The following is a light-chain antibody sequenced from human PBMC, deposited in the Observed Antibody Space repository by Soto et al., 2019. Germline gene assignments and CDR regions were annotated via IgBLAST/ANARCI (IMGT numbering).Light chain of an antibody. V-gene: IGKV3-20*01. CDR1: QSFGGTY. CDR2: AAS. Sequence: EIVLTQSPGTLSLSPGERATLSCRASQSFGGTYLAWYQQKPGQAPRLLIYAASSRATGIPDRFSGSGSGTDFSLTISRLEPEDFAGYYCQQYGHSPPVTFGGGTMVENK. J-gene: IGKJ4*01. CDR3: QQYGHSPPVT.